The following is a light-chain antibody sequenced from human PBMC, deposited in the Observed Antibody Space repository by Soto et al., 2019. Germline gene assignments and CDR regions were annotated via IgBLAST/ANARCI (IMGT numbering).Light chain of an antibody. V-gene: IGLV2-14*01. J-gene: IGLJ1*01. CDR1: SSDVGGYNY. CDR2: EVS. CDR3: SSYTSSSPGGV. Sequence: QSALTQPASVSGSPGQSITISCTGTSSDVGGYNYVSWYQQHPGKAPKLMIYEVSNRPSGVSNRFSGSKSGNTASLTISGLQAEDEADYYCSSYTSSSPGGVFGTGTRSPS.